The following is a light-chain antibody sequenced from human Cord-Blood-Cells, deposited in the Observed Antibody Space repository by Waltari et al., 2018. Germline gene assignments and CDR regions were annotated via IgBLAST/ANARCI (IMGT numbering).Light chain of an antibody. CDR1: QSVSSN. CDR3: QQYNNWAPWT. Sequence: EIVMTQSQATLFVSPGERATLSCRASQSVSSNLAWYQQKPGQAPRPRIYVASTRATGIPARFSGSGAGREFTLTHSSLQSEDVAVDYCQQYNNWAPWTFGQGTKVEIK. J-gene: IGKJ1*01. V-gene: IGKV3-15*01. CDR2: VAS.